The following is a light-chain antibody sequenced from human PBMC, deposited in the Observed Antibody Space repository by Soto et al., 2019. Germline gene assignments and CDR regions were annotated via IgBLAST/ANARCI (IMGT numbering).Light chain of an antibody. J-gene: IGLJ1*01. CDR2: EVS. V-gene: IGLV2-23*02. Sequence: QSLLTQPASVSGSPGQSITISCTGTSSDVGSYNLVSWYQQHPGEAPKVMIYEVSKRPSGVSNRFSGSKSGNTASLTISGLQAEDEADYYCCSYAGGSTIVFGTGTKVTVL. CDR1: SSDVGSYNL. CDR3: CSYAGGSTIV.